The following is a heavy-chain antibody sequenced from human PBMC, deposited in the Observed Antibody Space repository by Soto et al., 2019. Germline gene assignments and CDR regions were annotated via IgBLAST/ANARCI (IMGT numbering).Heavy chain of an antibody. CDR3: TTAPDPHSSGWYENGGFDY. D-gene: IGHD6-19*01. Sequence: SLRLSCAASGFTFSNAWMSWVRQAPGKGLEWVGRIKSKTDGGTTDYAAPVKGRFTISRDDSKNTLYLQMNSLKTEDTAVYYCTTAPDPHSSGWYENGGFDYWGQGTLVTVSS. CDR2: IKSKTDGGTT. J-gene: IGHJ4*02. CDR1: GFTFSNAW. V-gene: IGHV3-15*01.